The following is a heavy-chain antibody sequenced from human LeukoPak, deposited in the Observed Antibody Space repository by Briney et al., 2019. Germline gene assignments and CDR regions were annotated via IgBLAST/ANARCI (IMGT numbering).Heavy chain of an antibody. V-gene: IGHV4-39*01. CDR1: GGSISSSSYY. CDR3: ARQNDFEY. CDR2: IYYSGST. J-gene: IGHJ4*02. Sequence: SETLSLTCTVSGGSISSSSYYWGWIRQPPGKGLEWIGSIYYSGSTYYNPSLKSRVTISVDTSKNQFSLRLSSVTAADTAVYYCARQNDFEYRGQGTLVTVSS. D-gene: IGHD3-3*01.